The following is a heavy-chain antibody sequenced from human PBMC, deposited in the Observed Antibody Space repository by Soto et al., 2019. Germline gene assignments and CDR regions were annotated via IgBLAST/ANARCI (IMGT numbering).Heavy chain of an antibody. CDR3: ARDGGIVVVITDGMDV. V-gene: IGHV3-30-3*01. CDR2: ISYDGSNK. Sequence: QVQLVESGGGVVQPGRSLRLSCAASGFTFSSYAMHWVRQAPGKGLEWVAVISYDGSNKYYADSVKGRFTISRDNSKNTLYLQMNSRRAEDTAVYYCARDGGIVVVITDGMDVWGQGTTVTVSS. D-gene: IGHD3-22*01. CDR1: GFTFSSYA. J-gene: IGHJ6*02.